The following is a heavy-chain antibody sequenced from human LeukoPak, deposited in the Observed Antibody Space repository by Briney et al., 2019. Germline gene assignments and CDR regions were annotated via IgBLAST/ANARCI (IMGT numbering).Heavy chain of an antibody. V-gene: IGHV3-9*01. J-gene: IGHJ3*02. CDR2: ISWNSGSI. Sequence: GGSLRLSCAASGFTFDDYAMHWVRQAPGKGLEWVSGISWNSGSIGYADSAKGRFTISRDNAKNSLYLQMNSLRAEDTALYYCAKATTYDSSGSDAFDIWGQGTMVTVSS. CDR1: GFTFDDYA. CDR3: AKATTYDSSGSDAFDI. D-gene: IGHD3-22*01.